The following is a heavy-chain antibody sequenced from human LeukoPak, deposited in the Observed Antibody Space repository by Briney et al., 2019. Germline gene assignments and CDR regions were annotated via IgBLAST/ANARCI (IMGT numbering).Heavy chain of an antibody. Sequence: GVSLRLSRAASGFTLGSYWMTWVRQAPRKGLEWAAAIKEDGSETYYVDSVKGRFTISRDNAKNSLYLQMSSLRAEDTAVYYCARTTYGDYWGQGTLVTVSS. D-gene: IGHD1-1*01. J-gene: IGHJ4*02. CDR2: IKEDGSET. CDR3: ARTTYGDY. V-gene: IGHV3-7*02. CDR1: GFTLGSYW.